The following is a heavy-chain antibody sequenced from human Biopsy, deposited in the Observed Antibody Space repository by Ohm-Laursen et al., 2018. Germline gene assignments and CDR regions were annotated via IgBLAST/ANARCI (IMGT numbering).Heavy chain of an antibody. CDR3: ARDKITYCTSTSCDYFGMDV. Sequence: SETLSLTCTVSGASIEDYYWTLIRQAPGKTLEWIASINYRGNTNYNPSLKSRVTMSAHTSTNQFSLKLTSVTAADTAVYYCARDKITYCTSTSCDYFGMDVWGQGTTVTVSS. D-gene: IGHD2-2*01. V-gene: IGHV4-59*01. CDR2: INYRGNT. CDR1: GASIEDYY. J-gene: IGHJ6*02.